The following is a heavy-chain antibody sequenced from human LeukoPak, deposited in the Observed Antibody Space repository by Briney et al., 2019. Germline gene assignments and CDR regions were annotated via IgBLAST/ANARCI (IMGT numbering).Heavy chain of an antibody. D-gene: IGHD1-26*01. V-gene: IGHV3-30*18. Sequence: GGSLRLSCAASGFTFSSYAMSWVRQAPGKGLEWVAVISYDGSNKYYADSVKGRFTISRDNSKNTLYLQMNSLRAEDTAVYYCAKYRGSYYYFDYWGQGTLVTVSS. J-gene: IGHJ4*02. CDR3: AKYRGSYYYFDY. CDR1: GFTFSSYA. CDR2: ISYDGSNK.